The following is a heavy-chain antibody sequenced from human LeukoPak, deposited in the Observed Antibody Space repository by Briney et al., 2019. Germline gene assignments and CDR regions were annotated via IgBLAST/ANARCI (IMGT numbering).Heavy chain of an antibody. V-gene: IGHV4-31*03. CDR1: GGSISSGGYY. CDR3: ARSIVVVVAARGAFDI. Sequence: PSETLSLTCTVSGGSISSGGYYWSWIRQHPGKGLEWIGYIYYSGSTYYNPSLKSRVTISVDASKNQFSLKLSSVTAADTAVYYCARSIVVVVAARGAFDIWGQGTMVTVSS. CDR2: IYYSGST. J-gene: IGHJ3*02. D-gene: IGHD2-15*01.